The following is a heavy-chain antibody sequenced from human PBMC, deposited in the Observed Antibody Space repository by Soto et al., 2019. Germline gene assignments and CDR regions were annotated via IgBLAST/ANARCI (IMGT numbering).Heavy chain of an antibody. J-gene: IGHJ3*02. CDR1: GYTFTSYD. CDR3: ARGPTVGDI. D-gene: IGHD2-21*02. CDR2: MNVNNGNT. Sequence: ASVKVSCKASGYTFTSYDINWVRQATGQGLEWMGWMNVNNGNTNYAQNFQGRFTMTTNTSTSTAYMELRSLRSDDTAVYYCARGPTVGDIWGQGTMVTV. V-gene: IGHV1-8*01.